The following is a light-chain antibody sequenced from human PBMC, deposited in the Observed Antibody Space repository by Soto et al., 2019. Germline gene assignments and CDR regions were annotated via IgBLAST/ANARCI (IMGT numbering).Light chain of an antibody. CDR2: GAS. J-gene: IGKJ5*01. CDR3: QQYGSSPLT. V-gene: IGKV3-20*01. CDR1: QSVSSSY. Sequence: EIVLTQSPGTLSLSPGERATLSCRASQSVSSSYLAWYQQKPGQAPRLLIYGASSRATGIPDRVSGSGSGTDVTLTISRLEPEDFAVYYCQQYGSSPLTFGQGTRLEIK.